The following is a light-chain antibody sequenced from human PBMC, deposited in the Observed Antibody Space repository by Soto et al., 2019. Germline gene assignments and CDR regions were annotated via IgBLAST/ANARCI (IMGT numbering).Light chain of an antibody. CDR1: QSIITY. Sequence: DIQMTQSPSSLSASVGDRVTITCRASQSIITYLNWYQQKPGKAPKLLIYATSNLQYGVPSRFSGSGSGTDFTLTISSLQPEDFASYFCQQTYSTLPITFGQGTRLEIK. CDR3: QQTYSTLPIT. V-gene: IGKV1-39*01. J-gene: IGKJ5*01. CDR2: ATS.